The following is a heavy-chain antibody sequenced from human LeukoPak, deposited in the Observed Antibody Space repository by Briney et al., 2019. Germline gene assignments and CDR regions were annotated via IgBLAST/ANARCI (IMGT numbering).Heavy chain of an antibody. CDR3: ARGLLDWITGNSGPMYYFDY. CDR2: IYYSGST. J-gene: IGHJ4*02. CDR1: GGSISSSSYY. V-gene: IGHV4-39*07. D-gene: IGHD1/OR15-1a*01. Sequence: SETLSLTCTVSGGSISSSSYYWGWIRQPPGKGLEWIGSIYYSGSTNYNPSLKSRVTISVDTSKNQFSLKLSSVTAADTAVYYCARGLLDWITGNSGPMYYFDYWGQGTLVIVSS.